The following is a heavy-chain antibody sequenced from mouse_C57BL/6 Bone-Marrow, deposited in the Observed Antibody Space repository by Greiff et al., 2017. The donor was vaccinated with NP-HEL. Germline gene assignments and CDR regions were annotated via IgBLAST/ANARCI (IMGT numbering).Heavy chain of an antibody. CDR3: ARGYGSSPYYAMDY. CDR1: GYSITSGYY. CDR2: ISYDGSN. J-gene: IGHJ4*01. D-gene: IGHD1-1*01. Sequence: ESGPGLVKPSQSLSLTCSVTGYSITSGYYWNWIRQFPGNKLEWMGYISYDGSNNYNPSLKNRISITRDPSKNQFFLKLNSVTTEDTATYYGARGYGSSPYYAMDYWGQGTSVTVSS. V-gene: IGHV3-6*01.